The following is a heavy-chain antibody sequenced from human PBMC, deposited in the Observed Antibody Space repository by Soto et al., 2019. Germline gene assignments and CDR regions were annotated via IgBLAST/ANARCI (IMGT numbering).Heavy chain of an antibody. CDR2: IYPGDSDT. CDR3: ASSKYCSGGSCYSHDY. Sequence: GESLKISCKGSGYSFTSYWIGWVRQMPGKGLEWMGIIYPGDSDTRYSPSFQGQVTISADKSISTAYLQWSSLKASDTAMYYCASSKYCSGGSCYSHDYWGQGTLVTVSS. CDR1: GYSFTSYW. V-gene: IGHV5-51*01. D-gene: IGHD2-15*01. J-gene: IGHJ4*02.